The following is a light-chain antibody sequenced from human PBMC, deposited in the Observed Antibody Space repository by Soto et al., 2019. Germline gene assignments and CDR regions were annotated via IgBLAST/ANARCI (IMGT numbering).Light chain of an antibody. CDR2: GAS. V-gene: IGKV3-20*01. CDR1: QSVSSSY. J-gene: IGKJ5*01. Sequence: EIVLTQSPGTLSVSPGERATLSCRASQSVSSSYLAWYQQKRGQAPRLLIYGASSRATGIPDRFSGSGSGTDVTLTITRLEPEDFAVYYCQQYRRSSITFGQGTRLEIK. CDR3: QQYRRSSIT.